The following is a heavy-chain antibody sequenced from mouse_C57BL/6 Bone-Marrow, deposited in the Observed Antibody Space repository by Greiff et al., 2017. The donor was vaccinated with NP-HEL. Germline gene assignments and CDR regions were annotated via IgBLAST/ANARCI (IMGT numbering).Heavy chain of an antibody. CDR2: ISSGGSYT. V-gene: IGHV5-6*02. Sequence: EVKLVESGGDLVKPGGSLKLSCAASGFTFSSYGMSWVRQTPDKRLEWVATISSGGSYTSYPASVKGRFTISRANAKNPLYLQMSSLKSEDTAMYYGASPYDYDVAWLAYWGQGTLVTVSA. J-gene: IGHJ3*01. CDR3: ASPYDYDVAWLAY. D-gene: IGHD2-4*01. CDR1: GFTFSSYG.